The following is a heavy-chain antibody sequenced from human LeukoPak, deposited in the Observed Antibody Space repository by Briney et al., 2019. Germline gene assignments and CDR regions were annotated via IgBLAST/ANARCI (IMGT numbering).Heavy chain of an antibody. CDR1: GGSIISGDYY. J-gene: IGHJ4*02. CDR3: ARNRDGYNSFDY. V-gene: IGHV4-30-4*01. CDR2: IYYSGSS. D-gene: IGHD5-24*01. Sequence: PSETLSLTCTVSGGSIISGDYYWSWIRQPPGKGLEWIGYIYYSGSSYYNPSLRSRVTISVDTSKNHFSLKLSSVTAADTAVYYCARNRDGYNSFDYWGQGTLVTVSS.